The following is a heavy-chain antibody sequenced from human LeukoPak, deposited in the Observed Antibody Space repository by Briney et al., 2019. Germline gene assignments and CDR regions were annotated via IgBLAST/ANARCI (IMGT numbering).Heavy chain of an antibody. J-gene: IGHJ4*02. V-gene: IGHV3-48*01. CDR2: ISSDSGAI. CDR3: ARELAY. Sequence: GGSLRLSCVASGFTFSSYTMNWVRQAPGKGLEWVSYISSDSGAIYYADSVKGRFTISRDNAQKSLYLQMNSLRAEDTAVYYCARELAYWGQGALVTVSS. CDR1: GFTFSSYT.